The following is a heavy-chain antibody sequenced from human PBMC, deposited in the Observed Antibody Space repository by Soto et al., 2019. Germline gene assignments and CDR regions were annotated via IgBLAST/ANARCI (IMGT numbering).Heavy chain of an antibody. V-gene: IGHV3-74*01. J-gene: IGHJ6*03. CDR3: VRASGQLARRDYYYYMDV. Sequence: EVQLVESGGGLVQPGGSLRLSCAASGFTFRSYWMHWVRQAPGKGLVWVSRINSDGTSATYADSVEGRFTVSIDNAKNTLSLQMNSLRVEDTAVYFCVRASGQLARRDYYYYMDVWGKGTTVTVSS. D-gene: IGHD1-1*01. CDR2: INSDGTSA. CDR1: GFTFRSYW.